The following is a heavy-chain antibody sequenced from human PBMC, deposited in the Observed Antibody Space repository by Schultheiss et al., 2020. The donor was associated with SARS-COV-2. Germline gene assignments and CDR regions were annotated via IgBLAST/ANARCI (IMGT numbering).Heavy chain of an antibody. CDR3: ARHRSWYDY. CDR1: GVSLSNSY. D-gene: IGHD6-13*01. J-gene: IGHJ4*02. Sequence: SETLSLTCEVSGVSLSNSYWSWIRLPPGKGLEWIGEINQGGIPYYNPSLKSRVTMSREMSKNQVSLKLSSVTAADTAVYYCARHRSWYDYWGQGTLVTVSS. CDR2: INQGGIP. V-gene: IGHV4-34*01.